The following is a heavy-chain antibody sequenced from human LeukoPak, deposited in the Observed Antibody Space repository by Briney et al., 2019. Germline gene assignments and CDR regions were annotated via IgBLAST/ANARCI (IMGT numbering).Heavy chain of an antibody. J-gene: IGHJ4*02. CDR3: TRAGRGCSPEDY. CDR2: IRNKANSYTT. V-gene: IGHV3-72*01. CDR1: GFTFSDHY. D-gene: IGHD2-8*01. Sequence: GGSLRLSCIASGFTFSDHYMDWVRQAPGKGLEWVGRIRNKANSYTTEYAASVKGRFTISRDDSKNSLYLQMNGLKTEDTAVYFCTRAGRGCSPEDYWGQGTLVTVSS.